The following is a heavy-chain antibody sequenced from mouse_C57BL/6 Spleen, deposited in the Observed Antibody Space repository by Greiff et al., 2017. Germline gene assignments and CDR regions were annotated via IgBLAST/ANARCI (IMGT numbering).Heavy chain of an antibody. CDR2: IDPSDSYT. CDR3: ARIDYGSGHWYFDV. V-gene: IGHV1-69*01. Sequence: VQLQQPGAELVMPGASVKLSCKASGYTFTSYWMHWVKQRPGQGLEWIGEIDPSDSYTNYNQKFKGKSTLTVDKSSSTAYMQLSSLTSEDSAVDYCARIDYGSGHWYFDVWGTGTTVTVSS. CDR1: GYTFTSYW. D-gene: IGHD1-1*01. J-gene: IGHJ1*03.